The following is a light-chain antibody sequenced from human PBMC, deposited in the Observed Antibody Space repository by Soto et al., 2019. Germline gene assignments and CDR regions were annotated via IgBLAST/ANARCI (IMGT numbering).Light chain of an antibody. CDR2: GAS. Sequence: EIAMTQSPATLSVSPGERATLSCRASQSVSSNLAWYQQKPGQAPRLLIYGASTRATGIPARLSGSGSGTEFTLTISSLQSEDFAVYYCQQYNNWPQLTFGGGTKVEIK. CDR1: QSVSSN. CDR3: QQYNNWPQLT. J-gene: IGKJ4*01. V-gene: IGKV3-15*01.